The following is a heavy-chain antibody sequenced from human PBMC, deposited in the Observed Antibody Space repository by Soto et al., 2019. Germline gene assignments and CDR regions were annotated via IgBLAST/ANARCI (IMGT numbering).Heavy chain of an antibody. D-gene: IGHD3-10*01. J-gene: IGHJ6*02. CDR1: GGSISSYY. CDR2: IYYSGST. V-gene: IGHV4-59*01. CDR3: AREIVTMVRGVIRKNYYYYGMDV. Sequence: SETLSLTCTVSGGSISSYYWSWIRQPPGKGLEWIGYIYYSGSTNHNPSLKSRVTISVDTSKNQFSLKLSSVTAADTAVYYCAREIVTMVRGVIRKNYYYYGMDVWGQGTTVTVSS.